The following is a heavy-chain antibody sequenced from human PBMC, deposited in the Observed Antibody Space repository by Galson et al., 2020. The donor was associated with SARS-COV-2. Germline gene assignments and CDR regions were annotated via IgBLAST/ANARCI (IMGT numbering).Heavy chain of an antibody. D-gene: IGHD2-15*01. CDR3: AKQDGALPPRILDY. Sequence: GESLKISCETVGFTFSNYAMSWVRQAPGKGLEWVSSISASGASTYYADSVKGRFTISRDYSQNKLYLQMNHVRAEDTALYYCAKQDGALPPRILDYWGPGTLVTVSS. J-gene: IGHJ4*02. V-gene: IGHV3-23*01. CDR2: ISASGAST. CDR1: GFTFSNYA.